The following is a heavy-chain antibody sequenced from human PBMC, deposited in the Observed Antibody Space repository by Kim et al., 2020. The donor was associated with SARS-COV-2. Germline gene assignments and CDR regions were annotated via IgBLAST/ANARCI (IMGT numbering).Heavy chain of an antibody. V-gene: IGHV3-11*06. Sequence: TNYADSVRGRFTISRDNANNSLSLQMSSLRAEDTTVYYCARENKYVPPDCWGQGTLVTVSS. D-gene: IGHD3-10*02. CDR3: ARENKYVPPDC. CDR2: T. J-gene: IGHJ4*02.